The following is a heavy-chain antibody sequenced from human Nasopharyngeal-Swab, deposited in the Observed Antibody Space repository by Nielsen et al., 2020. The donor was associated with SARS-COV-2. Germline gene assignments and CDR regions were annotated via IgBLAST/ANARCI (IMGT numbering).Heavy chain of an antibody. CDR3: ARRVPPFSSSWYQRYYYYYMDV. V-gene: IGHV1-8*01. D-gene: IGHD6-13*01. CDR2: MNPNSGNT. Sequence: WVRQAPGQGLEWMGWMNPNSGNTGYAQRFQGRVTMTRNTSISTAYMELSSLRSEDTAVYYCARRVPPFSSSWYQRYYYYYMDVWGKGTTVTVSS. J-gene: IGHJ6*03.